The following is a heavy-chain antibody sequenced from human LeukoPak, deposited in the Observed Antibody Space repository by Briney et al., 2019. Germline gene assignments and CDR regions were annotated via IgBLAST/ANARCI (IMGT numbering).Heavy chain of an antibody. D-gene: IGHD3-22*01. J-gene: IGHJ6*03. Sequence: SQTLSLTCSVSGGSISSGSYYWSWIRQPAGEGLEWIGRIYTSGNTNYNPSLKSRVTISIDTSKKQFSLNLNSVTAADTAVYYCARDGGYSRGYSYYYMDVWGKGTTVTVSS. CDR2: IYTSGNT. CDR1: GGSISSGSYY. V-gene: IGHV4-61*02. CDR3: ARDGGYSRGYSYYYMDV.